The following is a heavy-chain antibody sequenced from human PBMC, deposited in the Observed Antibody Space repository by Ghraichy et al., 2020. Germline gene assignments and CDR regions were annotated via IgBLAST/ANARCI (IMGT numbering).Heavy chain of an antibody. CDR3: AVDTAMVTGMPGPFH. D-gene: IGHD5-18*01. CDR1: GYSISSGYY. Sequence: SQTLSLTCTVSGYSISSGYYWGWIRQPPGKGLEWIGSIYHSGSTYYNPSLKSRVTISVDTSKNQFSLKLSSVPAADTAGYYCAVDTAMVTGMPGPFHWGQGNLVTVSS. V-gene: IGHV4-38-2*02. CDR2: IYHSGST. J-gene: IGHJ4*02.